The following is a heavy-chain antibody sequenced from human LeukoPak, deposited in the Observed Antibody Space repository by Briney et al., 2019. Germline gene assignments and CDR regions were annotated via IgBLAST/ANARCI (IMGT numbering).Heavy chain of an antibody. V-gene: IGHV1-3*01. Sequence: ASVKVSCKASGYTFTSYAMHWERQAPGQRLEWMGWINAGNGNTKYSRKFQGRVTITRDTSASTAYMELSSLRSEDTAVYYCARQYYYDSSGSNFDYWGQGTLVTVSS. CDR3: ARQYYYDSSGSNFDY. J-gene: IGHJ4*02. CDR2: INAGNGNT. D-gene: IGHD3-22*01. CDR1: GYTFTSYA.